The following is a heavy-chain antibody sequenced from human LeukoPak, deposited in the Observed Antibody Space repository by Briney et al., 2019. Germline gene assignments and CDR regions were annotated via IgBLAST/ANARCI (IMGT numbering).Heavy chain of an antibody. J-gene: IGHJ4*02. D-gene: IGHD3-16*02. CDR2: IYYSGST. Sequence: SETLSLTCTVSGGSISSYYWSWIRQPPGKGLEWIGYIYYSGSTNYNPFLKSRVTISVDTSKNQFSLKLSSVTAADTAVYYCARASVIVYYWGQGTLVTVSS. V-gene: IGHV4-59*01. CDR3: ARASVIVYY. CDR1: GGSISSYY.